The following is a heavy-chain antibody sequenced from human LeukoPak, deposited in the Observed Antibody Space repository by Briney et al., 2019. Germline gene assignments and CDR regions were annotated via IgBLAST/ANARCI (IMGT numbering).Heavy chain of an antibody. CDR3: GRGFWGLSNSFDY. J-gene: IGHJ4*02. D-gene: IGHD4-11*01. V-gene: IGHV4-59*12. Sequence: SETLSLTCTVSGGSISSYYWSWIRQPPGKGLEWIGYIYYSGSTNYNPSLKSRVTISVDTSRNQFSLKLSSVTAADTAVYYCGRGFWGLSNSFDYWGQGTLVTVSS. CDR2: IYYSGST. CDR1: GGSISSYY.